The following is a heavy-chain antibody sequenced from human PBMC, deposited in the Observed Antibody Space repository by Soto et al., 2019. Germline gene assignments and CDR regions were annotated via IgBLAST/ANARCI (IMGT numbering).Heavy chain of an antibody. J-gene: IGHJ4*02. CDR3: ARHPGYYDVLTGYSTYYFDY. D-gene: IGHD3-9*01. CDR1: GGSISTYY. V-gene: IGHV4-59*08. Sequence: SETLSLTCTVSGGSISTYYWSWIRQPPGKGLEWIGYIYYRGNTNYNPSFKSRVTISLDTSKNQFSLRLSSVTAADTAVYYCARHPGYYDVLTGYSTYYFDYWGQGTLVTSP. CDR2: IYYRGNT.